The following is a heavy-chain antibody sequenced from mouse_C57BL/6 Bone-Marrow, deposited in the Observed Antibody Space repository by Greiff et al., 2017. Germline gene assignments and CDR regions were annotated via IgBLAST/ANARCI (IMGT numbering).Heavy chain of an antibody. CDR1: GFTFNTYA. J-gene: IGHJ3*01. CDR3: VRAWFAY. CDR2: LRSTSSNYAT. V-gene: IGHV10-3*01. Sequence: EVHLVESGGGLVQPKGSLKLSCAASGFTFNTYAMHWVRQAPGKGLEWVARLRSTSSNYATYYADSVKNRFTISRDDSQSMLYLQMNNLKTEDTAMYYGVRAWFAYWGQGTLVTVSA.